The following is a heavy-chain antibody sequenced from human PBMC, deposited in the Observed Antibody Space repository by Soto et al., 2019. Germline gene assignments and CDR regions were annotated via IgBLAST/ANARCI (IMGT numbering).Heavy chain of an antibody. D-gene: IGHD3-10*01. J-gene: IGHJ4*02. Sequence: EVQLLESGGGLVQPGGSLRLSCAASGFTFSSYAMSWVRQAPGKGLEWVSAISGSGGSTYYADSVKGRFTISRDNSKNTLYLQMNSLRAEDTAVYYCAKGIWFGESWIEGFDYWGQGTLVTVSS. CDR1: GFTFSSYA. V-gene: IGHV3-23*01. CDR3: AKGIWFGESWIEGFDY. CDR2: ISGSGGST.